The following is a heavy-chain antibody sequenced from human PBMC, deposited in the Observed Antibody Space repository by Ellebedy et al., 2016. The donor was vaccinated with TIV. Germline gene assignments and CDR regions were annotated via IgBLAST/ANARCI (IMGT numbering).Heavy chain of an antibody. CDR2: IYHSGNT. D-gene: IGHD6-19*01. V-gene: IGHV4-59*01. CDR1: GDSISHYF. J-gene: IGHJ6*02. CDR3: ARDIGVAGTHLIYYGMDV. Sequence: SETLSLTCNVSGDSISHYFWHWIRQPPGKGLEWIGYIYHSGNTNYNPSLKSRVTISLDTSKNQFSLRLNSVTTADTAVYYCARDIGVAGTHLIYYGMDVWGQGTTVTVSS.